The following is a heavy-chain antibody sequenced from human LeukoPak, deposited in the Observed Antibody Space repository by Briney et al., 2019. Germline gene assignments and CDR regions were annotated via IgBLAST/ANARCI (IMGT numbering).Heavy chain of an antibody. V-gene: IGHV4-34*01. Sequence: SETLSLTCAVYGGSFSDYYWSWIRQPPGKGLEWIGEINHSGSTNYNPSLKSRVTISVDTSKNQFSLKLSSVTAADTAVYHCARDSSGTFDYWGQGTLVTVSS. CDR3: ARDSSGTFDY. D-gene: IGHD3-10*01. J-gene: IGHJ4*02. CDR1: GGSFSDYY. CDR2: INHSGST.